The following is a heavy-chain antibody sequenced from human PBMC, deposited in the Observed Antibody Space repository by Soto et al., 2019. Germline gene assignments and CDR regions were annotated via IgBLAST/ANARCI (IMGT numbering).Heavy chain of an antibody. Sequence: SETLSLTCAVYGGSFSGYYWSWIRQPPGKGLEWIGEINHSGSTNYNPSLKSRVTISVDTSKNQFSLKLSSVTAADTAVYYCARVGGIAARRSYGVWGQGTLVTVSS. CDR3: ARVGGIAARRSYGV. CDR1: GGSFSGYY. J-gene: IGHJ4*02. D-gene: IGHD6-6*01. V-gene: IGHV4-34*01. CDR2: INHSGST.